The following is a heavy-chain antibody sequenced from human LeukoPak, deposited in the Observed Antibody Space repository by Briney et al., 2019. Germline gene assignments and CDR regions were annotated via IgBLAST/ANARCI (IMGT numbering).Heavy chain of an antibody. V-gene: IGHV3-23*01. CDR1: GFTFSSYA. CDR2: VSGSGGST. D-gene: IGHD5-18*01. J-gene: IGHJ4*02. Sequence: PGGSLRLSCAASGFTFSSYAMSWVRQAPGKGLEWVSAVSGSGGSTYYADSVKGRLTISRDNSKTTLYLQMNSLRAEATDVYYCAKGGYSYGYAFDYWGQGTLVTVSS. CDR3: AKGGYSYGYAFDY.